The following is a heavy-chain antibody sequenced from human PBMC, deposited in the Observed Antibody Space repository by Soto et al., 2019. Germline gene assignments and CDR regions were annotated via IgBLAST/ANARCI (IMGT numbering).Heavy chain of an antibody. CDR2: ISGSGGST. Sequence: GGSLRLSCAASGFTFSSYAMSWVRQAPGKGLEWVSAISGSGGSTYYADSVKGRFTISRDNSKNTLYLQMNSLRAEDTAVYYCAKSSPSLYCSGGSCYSVDCWGQGTLVTVSS. CDR1: GFTFSSYA. J-gene: IGHJ4*02. D-gene: IGHD2-15*01. V-gene: IGHV3-23*01. CDR3: AKSSPSLYCSGGSCYSVDC.